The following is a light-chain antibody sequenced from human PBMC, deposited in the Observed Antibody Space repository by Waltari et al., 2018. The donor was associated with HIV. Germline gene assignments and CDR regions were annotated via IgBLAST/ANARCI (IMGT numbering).Light chain of an antibody. V-gene: IGKV3-20*01. CDR2: DAF. CDR3: EQYGSSPLN. J-gene: IGKJ4*01. CDR1: HSVISTY. Sequence: IVLMQSPGTLSLSPGERATFSCRASHSVISTYLAWYQQKPGQAPGLLIYDAFRTATGIPDRFSGMESGTDVTLTIKRLEHKDFAVYHCEQYGSSPLNFSGGTKVK.